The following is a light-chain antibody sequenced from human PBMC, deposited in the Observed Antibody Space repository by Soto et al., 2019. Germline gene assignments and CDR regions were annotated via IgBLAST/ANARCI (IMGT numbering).Light chain of an antibody. V-gene: IGKV3-20*01. CDR2: GAS. CDR1: QSVSSSF. Sequence: EIVLTQSPGTLSLSPGERATLSCRASQSVSSSFLAWYQQKPGQAPRPLIYGASSRATGIPDRFSGSGSGTDFTLTLSRLEPEDFAVYYCQQYDSSPWTFGQGNKVEIE. CDR3: QQYDSSPWT. J-gene: IGKJ1*01.